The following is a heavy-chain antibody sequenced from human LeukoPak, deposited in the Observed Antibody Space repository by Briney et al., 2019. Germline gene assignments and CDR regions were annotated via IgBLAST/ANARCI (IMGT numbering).Heavy chain of an antibody. V-gene: IGHV1-69*13. J-gene: IGHJ4*02. CDR3: AKDRSTTVSNTLGYFDY. CDR1: GGTSSSYA. D-gene: IGHD2/OR15-2a*01. CDR2: IIPIFGTA. Sequence: ASVKVSCKASGGTSSSYAISWVRQAPGQGLEWMGGIIPIFGTANYAQKFQGRVTITADESTSTAYMELSSLRSEDTAVYYCAKDRSTTVSNTLGYFDYWGQGTLVTVSS.